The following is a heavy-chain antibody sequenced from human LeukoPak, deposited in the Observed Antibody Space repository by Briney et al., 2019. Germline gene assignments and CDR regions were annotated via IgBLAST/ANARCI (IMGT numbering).Heavy chain of an antibody. V-gene: IGHV3-21*01. D-gene: IGHD6-19*01. CDR1: GFTFSSYT. CDR3: ASPFYSSGWGVFDY. Sequence: GGSLRLSCAASGFTFSSYTMNWVRQAPGKGLEWVSSISSSSSYIYYADSVKGRFTISRDNAKNSLYLQMNSLRAEDTAVYYCASPFYSSGWGVFDYWGQGTLVTVSS. CDR2: ISSSSSYI. J-gene: IGHJ4*02.